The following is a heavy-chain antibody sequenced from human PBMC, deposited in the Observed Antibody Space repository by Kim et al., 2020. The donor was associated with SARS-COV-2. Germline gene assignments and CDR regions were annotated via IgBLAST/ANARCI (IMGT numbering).Heavy chain of an antibody. V-gene: IGHV3-23*01. Sequence: ADSGKGRFTISRDNSTNTRYLQMNSLRAEDTAVYYCAKDPSYFRGVSDYWGQGTLVTVSS. J-gene: IGHJ4*02. CDR3: AKDPSYFRGVSDY. D-gene: IGHD3-10*01.